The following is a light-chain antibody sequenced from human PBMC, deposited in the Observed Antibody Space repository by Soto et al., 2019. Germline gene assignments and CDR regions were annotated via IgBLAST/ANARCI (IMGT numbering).Light chain of an antibody. J-gene: IGKJ1*01. CDR1: QSVSSSY. CDR2: GAS. Sequence: EIALTQSPGPLSLSPGERATLSCKSSQSVSSSYLAWYQQKPGQAPRLLIYGASSRATGIPDRFSGSWSGTDFTLTISRLEPEDVSVYYCQQYGSSPRTFGRGTKVDIK. CDR3: QQYGSSPRT. V-gene: IGKV3-20*01.